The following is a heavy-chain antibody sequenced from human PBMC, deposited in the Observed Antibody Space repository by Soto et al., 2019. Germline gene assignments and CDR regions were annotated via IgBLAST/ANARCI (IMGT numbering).Heavy chain of an antibody. D-gene: IGHD2-21*01. Sequence: GGSLRLSCAASGFTFSSYGMHWVRQAPGKGLEWVAVIWYDGNKKYYADSVKGRFTISRDNSKNTLYVQMTSLRAEDTAVYYCARGLHSLFDYWGQGTLVTVSS. J-gene: IGHJ4*02. CDR1: GFTFSSYG. V-gene: IGHV3-33*01. CDR3: ARGLHSLFDY. CDR2: IWYDGNKK.